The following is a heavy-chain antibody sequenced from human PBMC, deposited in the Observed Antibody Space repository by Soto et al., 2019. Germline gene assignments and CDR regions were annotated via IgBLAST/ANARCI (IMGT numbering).Heavy chain of an antibody. Sequence: TLCPPYTVSGGSIRTAGYSCSWIRQPPGKGLEWIGYIYHSGSTYYNPSLKSRVTISVDRSKNQFSLKLSSVTAADTAVYYCARVPDRWGQGTLVTVS. CDR2: IYHSGST. V-gene: IGHV4-30-2*01. D-gene: IGHD2-2*01. J-gene: IGHJ5*02. CDR3: ARVPDR. CDR1: GGSIRTAGYS.